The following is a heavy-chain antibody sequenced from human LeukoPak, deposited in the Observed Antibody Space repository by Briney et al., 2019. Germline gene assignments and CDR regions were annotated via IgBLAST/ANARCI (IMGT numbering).Heavy chain of an antibody. CDR3: AKLTRSPYSPFDY. V-gene: IGHV3-23*01. J-gene: IGHJ4*02. CDR2: ISGSGGST. D-gene: IGHD2-15*01. CDR1: GFTFSSYA. Sequence: PGGSLRLSCAASGFTFSSYAVSWVRQAPGKGLEWVSAISGSGGSTYYADSVKGRFTISRDNSRNTPYLQMNSLRAEDTAVYYCAKLTRSPYSPFDYWGQGTLVTVSS.